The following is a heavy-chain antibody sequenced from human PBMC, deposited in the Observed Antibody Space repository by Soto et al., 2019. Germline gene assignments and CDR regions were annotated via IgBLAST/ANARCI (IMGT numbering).Heavy chain of an antibody. Sequence: GALRLSYAATGVTFTSYDITWVRQVPGEGLQWVSSISKSGDSTYYADSVKGRFTTSRDNSKNTLYLQMNSLRAEDTAIYYCAKGSFGFDYWGQGTLVTVSS. CDR2: ISKSGDST. CDR3: AKGSFGFDY. V-gene: IGHV3-23*01. D-gene: IGHD3-10*01. CDR1: GVTFTSYD. J-gene: IGHJ4*02.